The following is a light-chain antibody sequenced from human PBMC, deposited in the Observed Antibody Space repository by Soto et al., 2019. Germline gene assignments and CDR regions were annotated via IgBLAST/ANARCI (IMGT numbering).Light chain of an antibody. CDR1: SSNIGANT. CDR3: SAWDDSLNGVV. J-gene: IGLJ2*01. CDR2: FGS. V-gene: IGLV1-44*01. Sequence: QSVLTQSPSASGTPGQRVTISCSGSSSNIGANTVNWYQQLPGTAPKLLIFFGSHRPSGVSDRFSGSKSGSSASLAISVIQSEDEAEYYCSAWDDSLNGVVFGGGTKLTVL.